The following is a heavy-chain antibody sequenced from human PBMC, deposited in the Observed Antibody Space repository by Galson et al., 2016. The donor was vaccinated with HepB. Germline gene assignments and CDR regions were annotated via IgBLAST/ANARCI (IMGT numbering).Heavy chain of an antibody. V-gene: IGHV5-10-1*01. Sequence: QSGAEVKKPGESLRISCQASGYSFTDYWITWVRQMPGKGLEWMGRIDPRDSYINYSPSFQGRVTISVDRSISAAYLQWSRLRASDTATYYCARHVHSSSSGADDFGGQGSRVTVSS. CDR1: GYSFTDYW. J-gene: IGHJ4*02. CDR3: ARHVHSSSSGADDF. CDR2: IDPRDSYI. D-gene: IGHD3-22*01.